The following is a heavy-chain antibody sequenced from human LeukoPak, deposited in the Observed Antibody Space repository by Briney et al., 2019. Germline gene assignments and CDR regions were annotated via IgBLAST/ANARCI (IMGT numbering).Heavy chain of an antibody. D-gene: IGHD5-18*01. Sequence: PSETLSLTCTVSGGSISSSSYYWGWIRQPPGKGLEWIGSIYYSGSTYYNPSLKSRVTISVDTSKDQFSLKLSSVTAADTAVYYCARNKGRGYSYGYRLYYFDYWGQGTLVTVSS. V-gene: IGHV4-39*07. CDR1: GGSISSSSYY. CDR3: ARNKGRGYSYGYRLYYFDY. J-gene: IGHJ4*02. CDR2: IYYSGST.